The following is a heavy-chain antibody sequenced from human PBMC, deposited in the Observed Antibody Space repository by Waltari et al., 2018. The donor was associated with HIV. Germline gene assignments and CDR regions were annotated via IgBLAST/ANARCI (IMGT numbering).Heavy chain of an antibody. V-gene: IGHV3-53*01. D-gene: IGHD3-22*01. J-gene: IGHJ3*02. Sequence: EVQLVESGGGLIQPGGSLRLSCAASGFTVSSNYMSWVRQAPGKGLEWVSVIYSGGSTYYADSVKGRFTISRDNSKNTLYLQMNSLRAEDTAVYYCARDSGYYYGVAFDIWGQGTMVTVSS. CDR2: IYSGGST. CDR1: GFTVSSNY. CDR3: ARDSGYYYGVAFDI.